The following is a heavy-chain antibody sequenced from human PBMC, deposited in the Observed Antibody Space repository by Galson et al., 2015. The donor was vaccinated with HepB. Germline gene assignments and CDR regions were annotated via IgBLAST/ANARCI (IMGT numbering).Heavy chain of an antibody. CDR3: ASLIVGTTKFSDS. CDR1: GGSISSTSYY. CDR2: IYYTGST. J-gene: IGHJ4*02. V-gene: IGHV4-39*01. Sequence: CSVSGGSISSTSYYWGWIRQPPGKGLDWIGSIYYTGSTNYNPSLKSRVTISVDTAKNQFSLKLSSVTAADTAVYYCASLIVGTTKFSDSWGQGTLVTVSS. D-gene: IGHD1-26*01.